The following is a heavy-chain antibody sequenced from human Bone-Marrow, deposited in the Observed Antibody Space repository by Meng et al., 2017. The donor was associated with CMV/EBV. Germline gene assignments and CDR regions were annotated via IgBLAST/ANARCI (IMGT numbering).Heavy chain of an antibody. D-gene: IGHD5-12*01. CDR2: ISAYNGNT. CDR3: ARDLGYSGYDWEGSWFEP. V-gene: IGHV1-18*01. Sequence: ASVKVSCKASGYTFTSYGISWVRQAPGQGLEWMGWISAYNGNTNYAQKLQGRVTMTTDTSTSTAYMELRSLRSDDTAVYYCARDLGYSGYDWEGSWFEPWGQGTLVTVSS. CDR1: GYTFTSYG. J-gene: IGHJ5*02.